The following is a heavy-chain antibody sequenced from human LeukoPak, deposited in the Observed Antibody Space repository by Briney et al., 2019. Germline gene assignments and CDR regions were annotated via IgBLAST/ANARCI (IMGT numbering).Heavy chain of an antibody. V-gene: IGHV1-46*01. CDR3: ARDQEGFDY. CDR1: GYTFTSNY. J-gene: IGHJ4*02. CDR2: IYPRDGST. Sequence: ASVKVSCKASGYTFTSNYIHWVQQAPGRGLEWMGMIYPRDGSTSYAQKFQGRVTVTRDTSTSTVHMELSGLRSEDTAVYYCARDQEGFDYWGQGTLVTVSS.